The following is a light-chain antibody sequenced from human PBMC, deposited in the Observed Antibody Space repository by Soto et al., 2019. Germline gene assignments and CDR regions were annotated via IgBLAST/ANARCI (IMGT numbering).Light chain of an antibody. CDR1: SSNIGNNY. J-gene: IGLJ3*02. CDR2: SNN. Sequence: QSVLTQSPSASGTPGQRVTISCSGSSSNIGNNYVYWYRQLPGPAPKLLIYSNNQRPSGVPDRFSGSKSGTSASLAISGLRSEDESDYYCAAWDVSLSGWVFGGGTKLTVL. V-gene: IGLV1-47*01. CDR3: AAWDVSLSGWV.